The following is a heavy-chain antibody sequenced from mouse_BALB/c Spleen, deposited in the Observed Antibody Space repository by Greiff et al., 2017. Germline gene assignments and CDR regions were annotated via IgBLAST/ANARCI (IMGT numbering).Heavy chain of an antibody. D-gene: IGHD2-3*01. CDR3: ARQDGSYYFDY. Sequence: EVMLVESGGDLVKPGGSLKLSCAASGFTFSSYGMSWVRQTPDKRLEWVATISSGGSYTYYPDSVKGRFTISRDNAKNTLYLQMSSLKSEDTAMYYCARQDGSYYFDYWGQGTTLTVSS. J-gene: IGHJ2*01. CDR1: GFTFSSYG. CDR2: ISSGGSYT. V-gene: IGHV5-6*01.